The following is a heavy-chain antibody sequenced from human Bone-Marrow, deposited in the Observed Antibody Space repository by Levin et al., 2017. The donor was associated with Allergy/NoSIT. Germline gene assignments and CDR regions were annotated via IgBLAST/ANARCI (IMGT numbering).Heavy chain of an antibody. V-gene: IGHV3-11*01. CDR3: ARDVLKWEVPAANFDY. J-gene: IGHJ4*02. D-gene: IGHD2-2*01. CDR1: GFTFGDYY. Sequence: GGSLRLSCAASGFTFGDYYMSWIRQAPGKGLEWVSYISSSGGFIYYADSVKGRFTISRDNAKNSLFLQMNSLRAEDTAVYYCARDVLKWEVPAANFDYWGQGTLVTVSS. CDR2: ISSSGGFI.